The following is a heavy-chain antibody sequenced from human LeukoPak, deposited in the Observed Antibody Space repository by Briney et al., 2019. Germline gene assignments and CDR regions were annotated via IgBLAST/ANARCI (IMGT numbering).Heavy chain of an antibody. Sequence: GGSLRLSCGASGLTVSSYAMSWVRQAPGKGLQWVSDISSSGTTIYYADSVKGRFTISRDNAKNSLYLQMNSLRAEDTAVYYCARKYCSTTSCLFDNWGQGTLVTVSS. J-gene: IGHJ4*02. CDR1: GLTVSSYA. CDR2: ISSSGTTI. CDR3: ARKYCSTTSCLFDN. V-gene: IGHV3-48*03. D-gene: IGHD2-2*01.